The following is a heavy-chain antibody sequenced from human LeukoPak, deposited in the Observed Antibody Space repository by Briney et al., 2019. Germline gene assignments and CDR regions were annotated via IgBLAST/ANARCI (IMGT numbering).Heavy chain of an antibody. V-gene: IGHV1-2*02. Sequence: ASVKVSCKASGYTFTGYYMHWVRQAPGQGLEWMGWINPNSGGTNYAQKFQGRVTMTRDTSISTAYMELSSLRSDDTAVYYCARDGVYYYDTSGYYSDDWFDPWGQGTLVTVSS. J-gene: IGHJ5*02. CDR1: GYTFTGYY. CDR2: INPNSGGT. CDR3: ARDGVYYYDTSGYYSDDWFDP. D-gene: IGHD3-22*01.